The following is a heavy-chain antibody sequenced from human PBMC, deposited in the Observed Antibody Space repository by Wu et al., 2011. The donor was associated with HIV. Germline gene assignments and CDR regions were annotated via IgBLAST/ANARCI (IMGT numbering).Heavy chain of an antibody. Sequence: QVQLVQSGAEVKKPGASVKVSCKASGYTFTGYYMHWVRQAPGQGLEWMGWINPHSGGTNYAQKFQGRVTMTRDTSISTAYMDLSRLKSDDTAVYYCARDPYTTSFYYYYYMDVWGKGTTGHRLL. CDR3: ARDPYTTSFYYYYYMDV. D-gene: IGHD6-6*01. V-gene: IGHV1-2*02. J-gene: IGHJ6*03. CDR1: GYTFTGYY. CDR2: INPHSGGT.